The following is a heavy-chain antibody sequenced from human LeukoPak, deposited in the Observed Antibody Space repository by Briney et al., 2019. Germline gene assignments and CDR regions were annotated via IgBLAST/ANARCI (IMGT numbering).Heavy chain of an antibody. Sequence: PGGSLRLSCAASGFTVSSTYMNWVRQAPGKGLEWVSIIYNDGRTYYAHSVKGRFTISRDNSKNTLYLQMNSLRAEDTAVYYCAKLSMDSYYFDDWGQGTPVTVSS. D-gene: IGHD3/OR15-3a*01. CDR1: GFTVSSTY. J-gene: IGHJ4*02. CDR3: AKLSMDSYYFDD. V-gene: IGHV3-53*01. CDR2: IYNDGRT.